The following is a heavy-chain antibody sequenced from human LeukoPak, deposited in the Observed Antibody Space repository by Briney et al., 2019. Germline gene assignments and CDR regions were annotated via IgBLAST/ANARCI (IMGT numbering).Heavy chain of an antibody. Sequence: GGSLRLSCAASVFSFSNYGMHWVRQAPGKGLEWVAVIWYDGSNKYYADSVKGRFTISRDNSKNMLYLQMNSLRAEDTAVYYCARDQSIAGPTTADYWGQGTLVTVSS. CDR1: VFSFSNYG. CDR2: IWYDGSNK. D-gene: IGHD1-26*01. J-gene: IGHJ4*02. V-gene: IGHV3-33*01. CDR3: ARDQSIAGPTTADY.